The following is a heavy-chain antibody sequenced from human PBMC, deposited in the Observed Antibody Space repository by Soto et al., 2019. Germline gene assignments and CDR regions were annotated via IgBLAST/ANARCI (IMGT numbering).Heavy chain of an antibody. J-gene: IGHJ4*02. CDR2: IYYSGST. CDR1: GGSISSYY. Sequence: SETLSLTCTVSGGSISSYYWSWIRQPPGKGLEWIGYIYYSGSTNYNPSLKSRVTISVDTSKNQFSLKLSSVTAADTAVYYCARRLYSSGWTDYWGQGTLVTVSS. D-gene: IGHD6-19*01. CDR3: ARRLYSSGWTDY. V-gene: IGHV4-59*08.